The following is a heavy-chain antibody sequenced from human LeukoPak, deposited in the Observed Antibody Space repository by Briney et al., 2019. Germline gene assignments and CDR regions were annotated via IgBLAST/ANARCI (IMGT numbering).Heavy chain of an antibody. CDR1: GFTFSSYA. J-gene: IGHJ4*02. CDR2: IYGGGST. CDR3: ARDEVLTGPYAFDY. Sequence: GGSLRLSCAASGFTFSSYAMSWVRQAPGKGLEWVSVIYGGGSTYYADSVKGRFTISRDNSKNSLYLQMNSLRAEDTAVYYCARDEVLTGPYAFDYWGQGTLVTVSS. V-gene: IGHV3-66*01. D-gene: IGHD3-9*01.